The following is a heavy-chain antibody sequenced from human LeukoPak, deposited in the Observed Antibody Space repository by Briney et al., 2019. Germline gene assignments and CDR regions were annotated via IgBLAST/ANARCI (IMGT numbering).Heavy chain of an antibody. V-gene: IGHV4-39*01. CDR2: IYYSGDT. CDR1: GGSFSSYY. Sequence: SETLSLTCTVSGGSFSSYYWTWIRQPPGKGLEWIGSIYYSGDTYFNPSLKSRVTISVDTSKNQFSLRLTSVTAADTAVYYCARTVGIAVAEDAFALWGQGTMVTVSS. J-gene: IGHJ3*01. D-gene: IGHD6-19*01. CDR3: ARTVGIAVAEDAFAL.